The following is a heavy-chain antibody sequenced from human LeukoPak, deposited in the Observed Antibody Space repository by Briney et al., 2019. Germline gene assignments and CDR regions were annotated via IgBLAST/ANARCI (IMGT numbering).Heavy chain of an antibody. V-gene: IGHV3-23*01. CDR2: ISGSGGST. D-gene: IGHD1-26*01. Sequence: HPGGSLRLSCAASGFTFSSYAMSWVRQAPGRGLEWVSAISGSGGSTYYADSVKGRFTISRDNSKNTLYLQMNSLRAEDTAVYYCAKRGDIVGATLPLYYFDYWGQGTLVTVSS. J-gene: IGHJ4*02. CDR3: AKRGDIVGATLPLYYFDY. CDR1: GFTFSSYA.